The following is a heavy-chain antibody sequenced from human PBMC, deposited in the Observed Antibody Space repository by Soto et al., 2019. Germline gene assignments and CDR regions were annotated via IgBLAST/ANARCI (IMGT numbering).Heavy chain of an antibody. CDR2: ISPDGRTT. Sequence: GSLRLSCAPSGFSFRHYWMHWGRQAPGKGLVWVSRISPDGRTTTYADSVKGRFTIYRDNAKSTLYLQMNSLTVEDGAVYYCADSWLPRSYWGPGTLVTVSS. J-gene: IGHJ4*02. CDR3: ADSWLPRSY. D-gene: IGHD3-10*01. V-gene: IGHV3-74*01. CDR1: GFSFRHYW.